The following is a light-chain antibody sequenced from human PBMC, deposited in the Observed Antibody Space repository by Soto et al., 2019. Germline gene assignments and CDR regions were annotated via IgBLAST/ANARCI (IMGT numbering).Light chain of an antibody. CDR2: GAS. J-gene: IGKJ5*01. CDR1: QSVISC. V-gene: IGKV3-15*01. Sequence: DILMTQSPSTLSVSLGYRATISCRASQSVISCLAWYQQKPGQAPRLLIYGASTRATGIPARFSGSGSGTEFTLTISSLQSEDFATYYCQQANSYPITFGQGTRLEIK. CDR3: QQANSYPIT.